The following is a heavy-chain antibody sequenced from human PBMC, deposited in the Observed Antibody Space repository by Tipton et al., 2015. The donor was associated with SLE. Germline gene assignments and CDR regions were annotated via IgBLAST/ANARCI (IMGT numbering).Heavy chain of an antibody. V-gene: IGHV4-39*01. CDR3: ARQVWRRWFDP. J-gene: IGHJ5*02. Sequence: TLSLTCTVSGGSISSSSDYWGWIRQPPGKGLEWIASIYYSGYTYYNASLKNRVTLSVDTSKNQFSLELASVTAADTSVYYCARQVWRRWFDPWGQGTLVTVSS. CDR1: GGSISSSSDY. D-gene: IGHD1-14*01. CDR2: IYYSGYT.